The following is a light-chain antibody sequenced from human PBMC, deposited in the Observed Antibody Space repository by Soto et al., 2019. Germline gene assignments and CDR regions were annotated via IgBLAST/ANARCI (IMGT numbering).Light chain of an antibody. CDR1: QSTSSY. Sequence: DIQMTQSPSTLSASVGDRVTITCRASQSTSSYLAWYQQKPGKAPKLLIYQASSLENGVPSRFSGSGSGTEFTLTISSLQPDDFATYYCHHYNTYSTFGQGTKVDIK. V-gene: IGKV1-5*03. CDR3: HHYNTYST. CDR2: QAS. J-gene: IGKJ1*01.